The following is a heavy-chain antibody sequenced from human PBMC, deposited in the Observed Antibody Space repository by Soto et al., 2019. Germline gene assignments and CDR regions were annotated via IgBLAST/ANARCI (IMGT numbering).Heavy chain of an antibody. V-gene: IGHV4-30-4*01. Sequence: PSETLSLTCTVSGGSISSGGYYWSWIRQPPGKGLEWIGYIYYSGSTYYNPSLKSRVTISVDTSKNQFSLKLSSVTAADTAVYYCARGDYGDDEYFQHWGQGTLVTVSS. J-gene: IGHJ1*01. CDR2: IYYSGST. CDR1: GGSISSGGYY. CDR3: ARGDYGDDEYFQH. D-gene: IGHD4-17*01.